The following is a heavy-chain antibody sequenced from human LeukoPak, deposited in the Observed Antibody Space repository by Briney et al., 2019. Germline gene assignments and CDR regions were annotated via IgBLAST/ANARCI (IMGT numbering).Heavy chain of an antibody. CDR1: GFTFSSYS. D-gene: IGHD1-26*01. J-gene: IGHJ4*02. V-gene: IGHV3-21*01. CDR2: ISSSSSSYI. CDR3: ARDVVRRSYDY. Sequence: GGSLRLSCAASGFTFSSYSMNWVRQAPGKGLEWVSSISSSSSSYIYYADSVKGRFTISRDNAKNSLYLQMNSLRAKDTAVYYCARDVVRRSYDYWGQGTLVTVSS.